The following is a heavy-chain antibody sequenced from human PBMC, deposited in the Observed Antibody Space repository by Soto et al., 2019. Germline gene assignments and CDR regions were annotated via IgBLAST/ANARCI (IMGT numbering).Heavy chain of an antibody. CDR3: ATSYGSGYRAFDF. CDR2: FNPILTMS. CDR1: GDTFNFYT. J-gene: IGHJ4*02. Sequence: QVQLVQSGADVKKPGSSVKVSCKASGDTFNFYTINWVRQAPGLGLEWMGRFNPILTMSNYAQKFEGRVRITADKSTSTAYMELRCLRAEDTAMYYCATSYGSGYRAFDFWGQGALVTVSS. V-gene: IGHV1-69*02. D-gene: IGHD3-10*01.